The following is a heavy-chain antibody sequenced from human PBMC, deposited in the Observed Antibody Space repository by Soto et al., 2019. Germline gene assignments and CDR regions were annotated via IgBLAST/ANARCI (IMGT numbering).Heavy chain of an antibody. D-gene: IGHD6-19*01. CDR2: INHSGST. CDR3: ARGLITGSHYSGGWYYFDS. V-gene: IGHV4-34*01. J-gene: IGHJ4*02. CDR1: GESFSGYY. Sequence: SETLSLTCAVYGESFSGYYWTWIRQPPGKGLQWIGQINHSGSTSYNPSLKSRVTISVHTSNSQFSLELSSVTAADTAVYYCARGLITGSHYSGGWYYFDSWGQGTQVTVSS.